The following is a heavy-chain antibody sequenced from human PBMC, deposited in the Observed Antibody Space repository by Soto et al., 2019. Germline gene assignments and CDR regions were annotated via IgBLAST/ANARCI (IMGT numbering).Heavy chain of an antibody. CDR3: ASYDFWSGYSLYYYYGMDV. D-gene: IGHD3-3*01. CDR2: INAGNGNT. Sequence: ASVKVSCKASGYTFTSYAMHWLRQAPGQRLEWMGWINAGNGNTKYSQKFQGRVTITRDTSASTAYMELSSLRSEDTAVYYCASYDFWSGYSLYYYYGMDVWGQGTTVTVSS. CDR1: GYTFTSYA. V-gene: IGHV1-3*01. J-gene: IGHJ6*02.